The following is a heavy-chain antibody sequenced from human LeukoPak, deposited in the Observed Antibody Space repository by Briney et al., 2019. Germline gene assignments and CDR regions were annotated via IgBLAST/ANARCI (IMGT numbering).Heavy chain of an antibody. V-gene: IGHV1-69*01. CDR3: ATATSGSYNWFDL. CDR2: IIPIFGTA. CDR1: GGTPCSFA. J-gene: IGHJ5*02. D-gene: IGHD1-26*01. Sequence: ASCKASGGTPCSFALSTGRQTLGEGVEWMGGIIPIFGTASDAQKFKGRVTITADESTSTAYVELSSLRSEDTAVWYCATATSGSYNWFDLWGQGTLVTVSS.